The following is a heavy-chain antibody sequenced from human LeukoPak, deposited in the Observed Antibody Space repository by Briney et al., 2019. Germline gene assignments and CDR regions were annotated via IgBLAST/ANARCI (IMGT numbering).Heavy chain of an antibody. V-gene: IGHV1-69*05. D-gene: IGHD6-13*01. CDR1: GGTFSSYA. CDR2: IIPIFGTA. J-gene: IGHJ6*03. CDR3: AKSIAAAGTSVGYYYYMDV. Sequence: ASVKVSCKASGGTFSSYAISWVRQAPGQGLEWMGGIIPIFGTANYAQKFQGRVTITTDESTSTAYMELSSLRSEDTAVYYCAKSIAAAGTSVGYYYYMDVWGKGTTVTVSS.